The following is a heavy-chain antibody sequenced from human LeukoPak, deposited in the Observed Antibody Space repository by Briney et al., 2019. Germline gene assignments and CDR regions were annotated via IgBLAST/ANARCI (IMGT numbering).Heavy chain of an antibody. CDR1: GFTFSSYA. CDR2: ISYDGSNK. J-gene: IGHJ4*02. Sequence: AGGSLRLSCAASGFTFSSYAMHWVRQAPGKGLEWVAVISYDGSNKYYADSVKGRFTISRDNSKNTLYLQMNSLRAEDTAVYYCARDKYWGQGTPVTASS. V-gene: IGHV3-30*04. CDR3: ARDKY.